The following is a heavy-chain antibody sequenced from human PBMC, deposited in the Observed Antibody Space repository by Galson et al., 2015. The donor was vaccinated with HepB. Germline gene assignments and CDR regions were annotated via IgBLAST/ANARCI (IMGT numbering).Heavy chain of an antibody. CDR2: IYPGDSDT. Sequence: QSGAEVKKPGESLKISCKGSGYSFTSYWIGWVRQMPGKGLEWMGIIYPGDSDTRYSPSFQGQVTISADKSISTAYLQWSSLKASDTAMYYCASPSEYSSGRNGFYDAFDIWGQGTMVTVSS. CDR3: ASPSEYSSGRNGFYDAFDI. D-gene: IGHD6-19*01. J-gene: IGHJ3*02. CDR1: GYSFTSYW. V-gene: IGHV5-51*03.